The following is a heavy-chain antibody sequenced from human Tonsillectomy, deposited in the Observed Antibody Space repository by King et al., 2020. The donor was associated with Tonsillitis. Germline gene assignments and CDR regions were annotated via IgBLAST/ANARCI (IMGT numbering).Heavy chain of an antibody. J-gene: IGHJ6*02. CDR2: IYYSGST. V-gene: IGHV4-59*01. Sequence: VQLQESGPGLVKPSETLSLTCTVSGGSISSYYWSWIRQPPGKGLEWIGYIYYSGSTNYNPSLKSRVTISVDTSKNQFSLKLSSVTAADTAVYYCARDRQQLPYYYYGIDVWGQGTTVTVSS. CDR1: GGSISSYY. D-gene: IGHD6-13*01. CDR3: ARDRQQLPYYYYGIDV.